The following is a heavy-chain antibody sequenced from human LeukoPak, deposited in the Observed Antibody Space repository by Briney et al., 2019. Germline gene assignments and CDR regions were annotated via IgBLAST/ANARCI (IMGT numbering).Heavy chain of an antibody. CDR2: TYYSGST. V-gene: IGHV4-39*01. D-gene: IGHD4-23*01. Sequence: PSETLSLTCTVSGGSISSSSYYWGWIRQPPGKGLEWIGSTYYSGSTYYNPSLKSRVTISVDTSKNQFSLKLSSVTAADTAVYYCARLYGGNSYLDYWGQGTLVTVSS. J-gene: IGHJ4*02. CDR1: GGSISSSSYY. CDR3: ARLYGGNSYLDY.